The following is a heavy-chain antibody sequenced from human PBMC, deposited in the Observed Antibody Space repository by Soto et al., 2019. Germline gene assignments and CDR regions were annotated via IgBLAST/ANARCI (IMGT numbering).Heavy chain of an antibody. CDR3: ASELGYSSSFDF. CDR1: GFTFSSYS. D-gene: IGHD6-13*01. CDR2: ISSSSSTI. J-gene: IGHJ4*02. V-gene: IGHV3-48*02. Sequence: GGSLRLSCAASGFTFSSYSMNWVRQAPGKGLEWVSYISSSSSTIYYADSVKGRFTISRDNAKNSLYLQMNSLRDEDTAISYCASELGYSSSFDFWGQGTLVTVSS.